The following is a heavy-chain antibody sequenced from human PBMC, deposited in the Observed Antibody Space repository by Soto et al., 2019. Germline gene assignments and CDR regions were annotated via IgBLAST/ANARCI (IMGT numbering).Heavy chain of an antibody. V-gene: IGHV3-21*01. CDR3: AREVVGATTSFFDY. Sequence: EVQLVESGGGLVKPGGSLRLSCAASGFTFSSYSMNWVRQAPGKGLEWVSSISSSSSYIYYADSVKGRFTISRDNAKNSLYLQMNSLRAEDTAVYYCAREVVGATTSFFDYWGQGTLVTVSS. J-gene: IGHJ4*02. CDR2: ISSSSSYI. CDR1: GFTFSSYS. D-gene: IGHD1-26*01.